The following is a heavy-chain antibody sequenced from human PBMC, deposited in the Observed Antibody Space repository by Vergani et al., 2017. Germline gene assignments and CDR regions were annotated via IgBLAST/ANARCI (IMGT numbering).Heavy chain of an antibody. Sequence: QVHLVESGGGVVQPVRSLRLSCVVSGFTSSYYGIHWVRQAPGKGLEWVAVISYDGTQKYYADSVKGRFTISRDNSKSTLYLQMNSLRTEDTAVYYCATKSCGTPGCQIGYFREWGQGTLVTVSS. CDR1: GFTSSYYG. CDR3: ATKSCGTPGCQIGYFRE. V-gene: IGHV3-30*03. CDR2: ISYDGTQK. D-gene: IGHD1-1*01. J-gene: IGHJ1*01.